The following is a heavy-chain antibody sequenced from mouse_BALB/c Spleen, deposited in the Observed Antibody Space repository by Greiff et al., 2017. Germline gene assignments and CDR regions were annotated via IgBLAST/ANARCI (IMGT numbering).Heavy chain of an antibody. V-gene: IGHV1-80*01. CDR1: GYAFSSYW. CDR2: IYPGDGDT. J-gene: IGHJ3*01. Sequence: VKLMESGAELVRPGSSVKISCKASGYAFSSYWMNWVKQRPGQGLEWIGQIYPGDGDTNYNGKFKGKATLTADKSSSTAYMQLSSLTSEDSAVYYCAAPSYWGQGTLVTVSA. CDR3: AAPSY.